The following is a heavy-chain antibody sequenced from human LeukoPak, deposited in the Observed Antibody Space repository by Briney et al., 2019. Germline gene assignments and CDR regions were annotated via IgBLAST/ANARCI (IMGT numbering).Heavy chain of an antibody. J-gene: IGHJ4*02. CDR3: ARSACVGDCYSGGFDY. V-gene: IGHV1-69*13. CDR2: IIPIFGTA. Sequence: ASVKVSCKASGGTFSSYAISWVRQAPGQGLEWMGGIIPIFGTANYAQKFQGRVTITADESTSTAYMELSSLRSEDTAVYYCARSACVGDCYSGGFDYWGQGTLVTVSS. D-gene: IGHD2-21*02. CDR1: GGTFSSYA.